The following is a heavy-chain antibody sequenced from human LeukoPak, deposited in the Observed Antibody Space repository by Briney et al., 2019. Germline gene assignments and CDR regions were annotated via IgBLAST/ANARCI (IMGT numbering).Heavy chain of an antibody. CDR2: IYTSGST. J-gene: IGHJ3*02. D-gene: IGHD2-2*01. CDR1: GGSISSYY. Sequence: SETLSLTCTVSGGSISSYYWSWIRQPAGKGLEWIGRIYTSGSTNYNPSLRSRVTMSADTSKNQFSLKLSSVTAADTAVYYCAGIRTDIVVVPAAILAFDIWGQGTMVTVSS. V-gene: IGHV4-4*07. CDR3: AGIRTDIVVVPAAILAFDI.